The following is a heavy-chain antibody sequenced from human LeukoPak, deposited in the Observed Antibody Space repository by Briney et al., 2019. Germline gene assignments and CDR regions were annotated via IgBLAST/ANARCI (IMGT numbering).Heavy chain of an antibody. Sequence: GGSLRLSCEGSAFIFSGHWMNWVRQTPGKGLEWVASIKEDGSERQYVDSVKGRFSISRDNTKGSLFSQLNSLRAEDTAVYYCARESSSFLDYWGQGTLVTVSS. CDR2: IKEDGSER. V-gene: IGHV3-7*03. J-gene: IGHJ4*02. CDR3: ARESSSFLDY. D-gene: IGHD6-6*01. CDR1: AFIFSGHW.